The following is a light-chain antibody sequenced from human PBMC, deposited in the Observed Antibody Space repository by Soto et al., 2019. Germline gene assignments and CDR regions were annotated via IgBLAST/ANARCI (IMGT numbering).Light chain of an antibody. J-gene: IGLJ1*01. CDR3: SSYAGGDTYYV. CDR1: SSDVGNYNL. V-gene: IGLV2-23*02. CDR2: EVS. Sequence: QSVLTQPASVSGSPGQSITISCTGTSSDVGNYNLVSWYQQHPGKAPKLMIYEVSKRPSGVSSRFSGSKSGNTASLTISGLQAEDEADYYCSSYAGGDTYYVFGTGTKVTVL.